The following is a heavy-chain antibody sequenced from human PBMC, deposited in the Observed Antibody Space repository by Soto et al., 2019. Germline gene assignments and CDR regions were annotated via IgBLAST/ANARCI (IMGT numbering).Heavy chain of an antibody. CDR2: ISYDGSNK. J-gene: IGHJ4*02. CDR1: GFTFSSYG. D-gene: IGHD3-22*01. V-gene: IGHV3-30*18. CDR3: AKLSARLGRNSPNTYYYDRSVGEEH. Sequence: GGSLRLSCAASGFTFSSYGMHWVRQAPGKGLEWVAVISYDGSNKYYADSVKGPFTISRDNSKNTLYLQMNSLRAEDTAVYYCAKLSARLGRNSPNTYYYDRSVGEEHWGQGTLVTVSS.